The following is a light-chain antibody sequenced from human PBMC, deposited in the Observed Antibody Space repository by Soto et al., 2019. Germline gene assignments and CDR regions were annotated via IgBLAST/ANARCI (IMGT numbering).Light chain of an antibody. V-gene: IGKV3-20*01. Sequence: EIVLTQSPGTLSLSPGERATLSCRASQSVTNSYLAWYQQKLGQAPRLLIYDASNRATGIPDRFSGSGSGTDFTLTISRLEPEDFAVYYCHQYSYSPLTFGGGTKVEIK. CDR3: HQYSYSPLT. J-gene: IGKJ4*01. CDR1: QSVTNSY. CDR2: DAS.